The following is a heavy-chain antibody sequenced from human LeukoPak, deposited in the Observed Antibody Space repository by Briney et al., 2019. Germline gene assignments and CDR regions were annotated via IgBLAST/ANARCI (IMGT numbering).Heavy chain of an antibody. CDR2: IYYSGST. CDR1: GGSASSGSYY. D-gene: IGHD2-2*01. V-gene: IGHV4-61*01. Sequence: SETLSLTCTVSGGSASSGSYYWSWIRQPPGKGLEWIGYIYYSGSTNYNPSLKSRVTISVDTSKNQFSLKLSSVTAADTAVYYCAREVVPAARFDYWGQGTLVTVSS. CDR3: AREVVPAARFDY. J-gene: IGHJ4*02.